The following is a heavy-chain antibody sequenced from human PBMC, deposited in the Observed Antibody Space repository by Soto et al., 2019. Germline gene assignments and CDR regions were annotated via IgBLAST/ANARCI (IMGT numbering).Heavy chain of an antibody. D-gene: IGHD3-10*01. CDR1: GFTFSSYG. J-gene: IGHJ4*02. CDR3: ARDSSFGELLSGGFDY. Sequence: QVQLVESGGGVVQPGRSLRLSCAASGFTFSSYGMHWVRQAPGKGLEWVAVIWYDGSNKYYADSVKGRFTISRDNSKNTLDLQMNSLRAEDTAVYYCARDSSFGELLSGGFDYWGQGTLVTVSS. CDR2: IWYDGSNK. V-gene: IGHV3-33*01.